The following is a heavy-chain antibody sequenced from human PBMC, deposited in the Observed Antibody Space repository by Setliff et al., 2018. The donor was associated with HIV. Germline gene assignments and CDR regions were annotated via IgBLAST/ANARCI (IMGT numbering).Heavy chain of an antibody. CDR1: GYTFTTYA. V-gene: IGHV1-3*01. CDR3: AKALSAYDSSLVALGD. J-gene: IGHJ4*02. CDR2: INAGNGDT. Sequence: ASVKVSCKASGYTFTTYAIHWVRQSPGQRLEWMGWINAGNGDTKYSQKFQGRFTITRDTSASTAYMELSSLRAEDTAVYYCAKALSAYDSSLVALGDWGQGTLVTVSS. D-gene: IGHD5-12*01.